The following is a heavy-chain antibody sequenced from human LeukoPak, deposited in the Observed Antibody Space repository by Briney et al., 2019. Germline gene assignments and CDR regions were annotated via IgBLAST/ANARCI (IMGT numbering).Heavy chain of an antibody. J-gene: IGHJ6*03. CDR1: GYTFTGYY. V-gene: IGHV1-2*02. D-gene: IGHD2-2*01. CDR2: INPNSGGT. Sequence: GASVKVSCKASGYTFTGYYMHWVRQAPGQGLEWMGWINPNSGGTNYAQKFQGRVTMTRDTSISTAYMELSRLRSDDTAVYYCARSCMSSTSCYDNYYYYMDVWGKGTTVTISS. CDR3: ARSCMSSTSCYDNYYYYMDV.